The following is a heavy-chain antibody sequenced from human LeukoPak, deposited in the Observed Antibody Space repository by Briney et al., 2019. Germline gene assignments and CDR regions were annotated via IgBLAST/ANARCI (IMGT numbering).Heavy chain of an antibody. V-gene: IGHV4-59*08. Sequence: PSETLSLTCTVSGGSISSYYWSWIRQPPGKGLEWIGYIYYSGSTNYNPSLKSRVTISVDTSKNQFSLKLSSVTAADTAEYYCARHMVRGVPSSMDVWGQGTTVTVSS. D-gene: IGHD3-10*01. CDR2: IYYSGST. CDR1: GGSISSYY. CDR3: ARHMVRGVPSSMDV. J-gene: IGHJ6*02.